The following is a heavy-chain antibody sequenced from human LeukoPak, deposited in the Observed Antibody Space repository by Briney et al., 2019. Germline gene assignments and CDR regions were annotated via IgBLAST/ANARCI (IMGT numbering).Heavy chain of an antibody. J-gene: IGHJ6*02. D-gene: IGHD2-15*01. Sequence: GGSLRLSCAASGFTFSSNGMSWVRQAPGKGLEWVSAISSRGGSTYYADSVKGRFTISRDNSKNTLYLQMNSLRAEDTAVYYCARVDCTGGSCKPYYYYGMDVWGQGTTVTVS. CDR3: ARVDCTGGSCKPYYYYGMDV. CDR2: ISSRGGST. V-gene: IGHV3-23*01. CDR1: GFTFSSNG.